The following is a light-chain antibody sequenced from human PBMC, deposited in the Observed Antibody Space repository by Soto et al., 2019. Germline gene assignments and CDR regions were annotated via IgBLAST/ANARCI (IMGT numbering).Light chain of an antibody. CDR1: QGISSA. J-gene: IGKJ5*01. Sequence: AIQVTQSPSSLSASVGDTVTITCRASQGISSAFAWYQQKPGKVPRLLIYDVFNLQSGVPSRFSGRGSGTDFTLTISRLQPAHFATYYSQQLETYPLTFGQGTPLEVK. V-gene: IGKV1-13*02. CDR3: QQLETYPLT. CDR2: DVF.